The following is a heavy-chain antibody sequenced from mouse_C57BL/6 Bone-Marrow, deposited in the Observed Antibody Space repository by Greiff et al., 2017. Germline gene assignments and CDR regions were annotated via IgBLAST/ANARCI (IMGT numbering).Heavy chain of an antibody. CDR3: AKNYYGSSYYY. D-gene: IGHD1-1*01. CDR2: INPNSGYP. Sequence: VQLQQSGAELAKPGASVKLSCKASGYTFTSYWMPWVKQRPGQGLEWIGYINPNSGYPKYNQKFKDKATLTADNSSRTAYMQLSSLTYEDSAVYYCAKNYYGSSYYYWGQGTTLTVSS. V-gene: IGHV1-7*01. J-gene: IGHJ2*01. CDR1: GYTFTSYW.